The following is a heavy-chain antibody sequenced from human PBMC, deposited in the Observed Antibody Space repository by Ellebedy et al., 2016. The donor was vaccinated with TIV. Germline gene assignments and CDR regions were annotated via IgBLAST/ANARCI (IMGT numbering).Heavy chain of an antibody. CDR1: GYSFAKYW. Sequence: GESLKISCKGSGYSFAKYWIGWVRQMPGKGLEWMGTIYPGDSDTRYSPSFQGQVTISVDKSIDTAFLQWSSLTASDTAIYYCMRPPYLLEGFDVWGQGTKVTVSP. CDR2: IYPGDSDT. J-gene: IGHJ3*01. CDR3: MRPPYLLEGFDV. V-gene: IGHV5-51*01.